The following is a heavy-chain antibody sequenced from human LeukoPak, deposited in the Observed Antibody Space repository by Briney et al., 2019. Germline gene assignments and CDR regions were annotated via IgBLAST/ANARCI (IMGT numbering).Heavy chain of an antibody. D-gene: IGHD3-3*02. J-gene: IGHJ4*02. CDR1: GFIFTNYW. CDR2: IRHDESEK. CDR3: VRGNTFFIY. V-gene: IGHV3-7*01. Sequence: GGSLRLSCAASGFIFTNYWMTWVRQAPGKGLEWVANIRHDESEKYYVDSVKGRFTISRDNAKNSLSLQVNSLRAEDTAIYYCVRGNTFFIYWGQGTLVTVSS.